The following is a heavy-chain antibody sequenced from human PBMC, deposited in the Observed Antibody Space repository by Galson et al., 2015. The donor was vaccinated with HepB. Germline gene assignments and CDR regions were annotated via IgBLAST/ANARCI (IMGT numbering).Heavy chain of an antibody. CDR2: IYYSGST. CDR1: GGSISSGGYY. Sequence: LSLTCTVSGGSISSGGYYWSWIRQHPGKGLEWIGYIYYSGSTYYNPSLKSRVTISVDTSKNQFSLKLSSVTAADTAVYYCARGITIFGGYYMDVWGKGTTVTVSS. V-gene: IGHV4-31*03. CDR3: ARGITIFGGYYMDV. J-gene: IGHJ6*03. D-gene: IGHD3-3*01.